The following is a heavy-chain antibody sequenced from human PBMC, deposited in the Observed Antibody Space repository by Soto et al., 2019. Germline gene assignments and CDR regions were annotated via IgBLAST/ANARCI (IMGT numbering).Heavy chain of an antibody. D-gene: IGHD3-10*01. CDR1: GFTFSSYG. V-gene: IGHV3-30*18. Sequence: QVQLVESGGGVVQPGKSLRLSCAASGFTFSSYGMHWVRQAPGMRLEWVAIISYDGSNQYYADSMKGRFTISRDNSKNTLYLQMNSLRAEDTAVYYCAKRRQLGDYYHYGMDVWGQGTTVTVSS. CDR3: AKRRQLGDYYHYGMDV. J-gene: IGHJ6*02. CDR2: ISYDGSNQ.